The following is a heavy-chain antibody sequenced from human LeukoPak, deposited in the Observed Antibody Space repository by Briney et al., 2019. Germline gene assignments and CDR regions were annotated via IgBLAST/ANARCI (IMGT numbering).Heavy chain of an antibody. Sequence: PSETLSLTCAVYGGSFSGYYWSWIRQPPGKGLEWIGEINHSGSTNYNPSLKSRVTISVDTSKNQFSLKLSSVTAADTAVYYCARGEIRYLDWLGLGWFDPWGQGTLVTVSS. D-gene: IGHD3-9*01. CDR3: ARGEIRYLDWLGLGWFDP. V-gene: IGHV4-34*01. CDR2: INHSGST. J-gene: IGHJ5*02. CDR1: GGSFSGYY.